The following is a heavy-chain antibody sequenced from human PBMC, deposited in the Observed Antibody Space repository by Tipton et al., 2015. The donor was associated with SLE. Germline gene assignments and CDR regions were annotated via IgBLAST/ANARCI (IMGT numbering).Heavy chain of an antibody. CDR1: GGYISDYY. J-gene: IGHJ5*02. V-gene: IGHV4-59*01. CDR2: VSYRGSP. Sequence: TLSLTCSVSGGYISDYYWSWIRQAPGKELEWIGYVSYRGSPIYNPSLKSRVTMSLHTSRNQFSLKVNSLTAADTAVYYCARGVGYEDLWGQGTLVTVSA. D-gene: IGHD5-12*01. CDR3: ARGVGYEDL.